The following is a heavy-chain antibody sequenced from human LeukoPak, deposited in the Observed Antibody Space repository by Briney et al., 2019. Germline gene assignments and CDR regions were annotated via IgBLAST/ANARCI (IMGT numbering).Heavy chain of an antibody. D-gene: IGHD1-26*01. Sequence: ASVKVSCKVSGYTLTELSMHWVRQAPGTGLEWKGGFDPEDGETIYAQKFQGRVTTTEDTSTDIAYMELSSLRSEDTAVYYCATELWYGSRNYWGQGTLVTVSS. CDR3: ATELWYGSRNY. V-gene: IGHV1-24*01. CDR2: FDPEDGET. CDR1: GYTLTELS. J-gene: IGHJ4*02.